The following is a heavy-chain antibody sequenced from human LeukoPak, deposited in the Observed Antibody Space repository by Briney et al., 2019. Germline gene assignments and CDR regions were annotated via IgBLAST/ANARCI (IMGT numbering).Heavy chain of an antibody. CDR3: AKDMAAYYYASGNIDY. CDR1: GFTFSSYE. V-gene: IGHV3-48*03. Sequence: GGSLRLSCAASGFTFSSYEMNWVRQAPGKGLEWVSYISSSGSTIYYADSVKGRFTISRDNAKNSLYLQMNSLRAEDTAVYYCAKDMAAYYYASGNIDYWGQGTLVTVSS. CDR2: ISSSGSTI. D-gene: IGHD3-10*01. J-gene: IGHJ4*02.